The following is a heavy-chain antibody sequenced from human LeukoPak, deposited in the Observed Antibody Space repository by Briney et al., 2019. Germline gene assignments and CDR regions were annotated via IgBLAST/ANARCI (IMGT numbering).Heavy chain of an antibody. CDR2: ISGSGSDT. J-gene: IGHJ4*02. V-gene: IGHV3-23*01. D-gene: IGHD4-17*01. CDR1: GFTFSRFA. Sequence: GGSLRLSCAASGFTFSRFAMSWVRQAPGKGLGWVSAISGSGSDTYYADSVEGRFTVSRDNSKNTLYLQMNSLRAEDTALYYCAKDRYGDYSFESWGQGTLVTVSS. CDR3: AKDRYGDYSFES.